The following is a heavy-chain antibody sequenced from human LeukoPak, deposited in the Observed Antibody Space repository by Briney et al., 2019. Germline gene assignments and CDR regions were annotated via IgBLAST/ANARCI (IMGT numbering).Heavy chain of an antibody. D-gene: IGHD3/OR15-3a*01. CDR1: GASISSSNSY. CDR3: ARQTGSGLFILP. V-gene: IGHV4-39*01. J-gene: IGHJ4*02. CDR2: IYYSGNT. Sequence: SETLSLACTVSGASISSSNSYWGWIRQPPGKGLEWIGSIYYSGNTYYNASLKSQVSISIDTSKNQFSLRLTSVTAADTAVYYCARQTGSGLFILPGGQGTLVTVSS.